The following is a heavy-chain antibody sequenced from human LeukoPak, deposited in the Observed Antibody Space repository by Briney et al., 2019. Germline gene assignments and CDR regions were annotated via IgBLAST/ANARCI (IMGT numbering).Heavy chain of an antibody. Sequence: SETLSLTCTVSGGSISSGGYYWSWIRQHPGKGQEWIGYISNSGSTYNNSSLKSRVTISEDTSKNQFSLKLSSVTAADTAVYFCARVISWGSPSGYVDSWGQGTLVTVSS. D-gene: IGHD3-16*01. CDR1: GGSISSGGYY. CDR2: ISNSGST. V-gene: IGHV4-31*03. CDR3: ARVISWGSPSGYVDS. J-gene: IGHJ4*02.